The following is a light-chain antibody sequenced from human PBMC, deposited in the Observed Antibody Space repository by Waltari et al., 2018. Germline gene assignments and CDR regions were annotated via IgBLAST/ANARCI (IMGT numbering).Light chain of an antibody. Sequence: QSMLTQPPSVSAAPGHTVTVSYPGLNYTIGNKRVSWYQQPPGTAPNLLFYEDDKRPSGIPDRFSGSKSGTSATLAITGLQTGDEADYYCATWDISQSKRQLFGGGTKVTVL. CDR1: NYTIGNKR. CDR2: EDD. J-gene: IGLJ2*01. V-gene: IGLV1-51*02. CDR3: ATWDISQSKRQL.